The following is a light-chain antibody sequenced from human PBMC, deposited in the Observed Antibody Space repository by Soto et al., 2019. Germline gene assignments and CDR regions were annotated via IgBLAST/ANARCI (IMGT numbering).Light chain of an antibody. CDR2: DVS. Sequence: QSALTKPASVSGSPGQTITISCTGTSSDIGGYNYVSRDQQHHGKAPKLMIYDVSDPPSGVSNRFSGSKSGNTASLTISGLQAEDEADYYCGSYASSYTVLFGGGTKVTVL. V-gene: IGLV2-14*03. CDR3: GSYASSYTVL. J-gene: IGLJ2*01. CDR1: SSDIGGYNY.